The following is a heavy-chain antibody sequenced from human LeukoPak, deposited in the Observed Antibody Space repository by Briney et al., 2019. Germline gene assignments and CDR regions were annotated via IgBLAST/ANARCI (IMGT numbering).Heavy chain of an antibody. CDR3: ARDQYYDSSGYYKSFDY. V-gene: IGHV4-4*08. Sequence: PSETLSLTXTLSGGSIRQYYWSWIRQPPGKGPEWIGYVYRSGNTNYNPSLKNRVTISVDTSKNQFSLKLSSVTAADTAVYYCARDQYYDSSGYYKSFDYWGQGTLVTVSS. CDR1: GGSIRQYY. CDR2: VYRSGNT. D-gene: IGHD3-22*01. J-gene: IGHJ4*02.